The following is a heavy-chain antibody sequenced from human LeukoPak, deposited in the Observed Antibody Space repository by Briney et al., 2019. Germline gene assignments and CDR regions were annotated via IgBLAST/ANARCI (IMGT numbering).Heavy chain of an antibody. J-gene: IGHJ6*02. Sequence: SETLSLTCAVYGGSFSDYFWGWIRQPPGKGLEWIGEINHSGRTYYNPSLKSRVTISVDTSKNQFSLNLSSVTAADTAVYYCARDVVVVPAAIHYGMDVWGQGTTATVSS. D-gene: IGHD2-2*01. CDR2: INHSGRT. CDR1: GGSFSDYF. V-gene: IGHV4-34*01. CDR3: ARDVVVVPAAIHYGMDV.